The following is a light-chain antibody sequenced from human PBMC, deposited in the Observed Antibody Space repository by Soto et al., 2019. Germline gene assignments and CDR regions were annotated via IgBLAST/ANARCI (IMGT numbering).Light chain of an antibody. Sequence: DIHLTQSPSFLSASVGDRVTITCLPSQAVPNNMAWYQQKPGKPPKLLIYEESTLHSGVPSRFSGRQSATQFTLTIHSLQPEDFATYSCQQVKTYPRTFGGGTKVDIK. CDR2: EES. CDR1: QAVPNN. J-gene: IGKJ4*01. V-gene: IGKV1-9*01. CDR3: QQVKTYPRT.